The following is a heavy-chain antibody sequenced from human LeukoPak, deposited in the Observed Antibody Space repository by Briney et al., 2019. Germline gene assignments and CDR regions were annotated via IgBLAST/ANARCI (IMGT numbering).Heavy chain of an antibody. Sequence: PSETLSLTCTVSGGSISSGGYYWSWIRQHPGKGLEWFGYIYYSGSTYYSPSLKSRVTISVDTSKNQFSLKLSSVTAADTAVYYCASLSRVGATLDYWGQGTLVTVSS. V-gene: IGHV4-31*03. CDR1: GGSISSGGYY. D-gene: IGHD1-26*01. CDR2: IYYSGST. CDR3: ASLSRVGATLDY. J-gene: IGHJ4*02.